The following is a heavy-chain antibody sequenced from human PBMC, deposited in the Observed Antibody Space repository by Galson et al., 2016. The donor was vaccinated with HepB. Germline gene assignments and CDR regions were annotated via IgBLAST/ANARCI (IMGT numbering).Heavy chain of an antibody. J-gene: IGHJ4*02. CDR3: ARFSDYGDYGFDY. CDR2: IYYSGST. D-gene: IGHD4-17*01. Sequence: TLSLTCTVSGGSISSGGYYWSWIRQHPGKGLEWIGYIYYSGSTYYNPSLKSRVTISVDTSKNQFSLKLCSVTAADTGVYYCARFSDYGDYGFDYWGQGTLVTVS. CDR1: GGSISSGGYY. V-gene: IGHV4-31*03.